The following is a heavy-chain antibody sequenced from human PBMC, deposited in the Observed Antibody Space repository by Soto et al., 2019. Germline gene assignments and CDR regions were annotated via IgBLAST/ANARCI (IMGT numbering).Heavy chain of an antibody. Sequence: QVPLVQSGADLKKPGASVKVSCKTSGYTFSGHFLQWVRQAPGAGPEWMGWINPNTGNTKYGQKFVGRVTMTRDMSSSTAYMELTRLTVYDTAVYFCARAGSYCSGGSCSFAYWGQGSLVTVSS. CDR3: ARAGSYCSGGSCSFAY. CDR2: INPNTGNT. V-gene: IGHV1-2*02. CDR1: GYTFSGHF. J-gene: IGHJ4*02. D-gene: IGHD2-15*01.